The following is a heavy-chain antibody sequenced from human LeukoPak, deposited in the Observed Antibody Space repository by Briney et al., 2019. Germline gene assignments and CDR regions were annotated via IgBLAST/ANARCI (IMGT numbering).Heavy chain of an antibody. CDR2: INHSGST. J-gene: IGHJ5*02. CDR1: GGSFSGYY. CDR3: ARVKLRITIFGVVITNWFDP. D-gene: IGHD3-3*01. V-gene: IGHV4-34*01. Sequence: SETLSLTCAVYGGSFSGYYWSWIRQPPGKGLEWIGEINHSGSTNYNPSLKSRVTISVDTSKNQFSLKLSSVTAADAAVYYCARVKLRITIFGVVITNWFDPWGQGTLVTVSS.